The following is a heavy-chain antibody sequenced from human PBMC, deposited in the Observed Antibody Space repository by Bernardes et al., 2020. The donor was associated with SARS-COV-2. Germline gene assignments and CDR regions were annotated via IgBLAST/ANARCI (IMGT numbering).Heavy chain of an antibody. D-gene: IGHD3-3*01. V-gene: IGHV3-43*01. J-gene: IGHJ3*01. CDR2: VSWDGSTT. CDR1: GFTFENYT. CDR3: ATERQSLTVFGVGHDAFDF. Sequence: LRRFCAASGFTFENYTMHWVRQVPGKSLEWVSLVSWDGSTTNYADSVKGRFIISRDSSRNTVHLQMDSLRKEDTALYYCATERQSLTVFGVGHDAFDFWSQGTMVTVSS.